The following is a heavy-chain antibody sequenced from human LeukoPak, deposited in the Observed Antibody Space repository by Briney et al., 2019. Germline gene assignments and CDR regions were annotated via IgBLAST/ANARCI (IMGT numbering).Heavy chain of an antibody. J-gene: IGHJ4*02. Sequence: PGGSLRLSCAASGFAFSNYAMSWVRQAPGKGLEWVSSMSGGGGTRYYADSVMGRFTISRDNSKNTLCLQMNSLRAGYTAVYYCAKAVRSMVTGGGYFDSWGQGTLVTVSS. V-gene: IGHV3-23*01. CDR3: AKAVRSMVTGGGYFDS. CDR1: GFAFSNYA. CDR2: MSGGGGTR. D-gene: IGHD3-10*01.